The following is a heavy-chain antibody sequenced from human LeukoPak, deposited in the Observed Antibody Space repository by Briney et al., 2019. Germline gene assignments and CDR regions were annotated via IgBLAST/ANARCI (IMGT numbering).Heavy chain of an antibody. CDR3: ARGRGCINYPLDY. CDR1: GFTVSSNY. J-gene: IGHJ4*02. CDR2: IYSAGST. Sequence: GGSLRLSCAASGFTVSSNYMSWVRQAPGKGLEWVSLIYSAGSTYYADSVKGRFTISRDNSKNTLYLQMNSLRAEDTALYYCARGRGCINYPLDYWGQGTLVTVSS. D-gene: IGHD4-11*01. V-gene: IGHV3-66*01.